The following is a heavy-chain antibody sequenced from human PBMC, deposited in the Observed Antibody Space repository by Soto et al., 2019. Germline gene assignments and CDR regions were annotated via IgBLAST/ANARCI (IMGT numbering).Heavy chain of an antibody. V-gene: IGHV4-59*01. J-gene: IGHJ4*01. CDR1: GGSISSYF. CDR3: ATDIAAVPRALDY. D-gene: IGHD6-19*01. CDR2: VYYTGTT. Sequence: SETQSLTCTVSGGSISSYFYIWVRQPPGKGLEWIGSVYYTGTTDYNPSLKSRVTISVDTSKTQFSLNLRSVTAADTAVYYCATDIAAVPRALDYWGRGTLVNVFS.